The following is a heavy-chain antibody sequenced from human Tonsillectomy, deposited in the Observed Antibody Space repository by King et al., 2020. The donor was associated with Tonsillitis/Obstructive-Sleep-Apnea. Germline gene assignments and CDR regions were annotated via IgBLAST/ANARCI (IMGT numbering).Heavy chain of an antibody. CDR1: GFTFSSYA. CDR3: AKDRGAAAGTYYYYMDV. V-gene: IGHV3-23*04. CDR2: ISGSGGRT. J-gene: IGHJ6*03. D-gene: IGHD6-13*01. Sequence: VQLVESGGGLVQPGGSLRLSCAASGFTFSSYAMSWGRQAPGKGLEWGSAISGSGGRTYYADSVKGRLTISRDNSKTTLYLQMNILRAEDTAVYYCAKDRGAAAGTYYYYMDVWGKGTTVTVSS.